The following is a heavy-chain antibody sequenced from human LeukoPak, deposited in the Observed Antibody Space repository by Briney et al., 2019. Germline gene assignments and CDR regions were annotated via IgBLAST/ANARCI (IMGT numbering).Heavy chain of an antibody. CDR2: ISAYNGNT. CDR3: ARTYCYGTSAYYGSVDY. CDR1: AYTFTNYG. J-gene: IGHJ4*02. D-gene: IGHD3-10*01. V-gene: IGHV1-18*01. Sequence: GASVKVSCKASAYTFTNYGISWLRQAPGQGFEWMGWISAYNGNTNYAQKLQGRLTMTTDTSTSTAYMELRSLRSDDTAVYYCARTYCYGTSAYYGSVDYWGQGTLVTVSS.